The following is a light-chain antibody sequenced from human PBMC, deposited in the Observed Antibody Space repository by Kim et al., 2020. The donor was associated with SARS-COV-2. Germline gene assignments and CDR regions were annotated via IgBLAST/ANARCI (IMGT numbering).Light chain of an antibody. CDR2: GVS. J-gene: IGKJ5*01. CDR1: QSLGTY. Sequence: DIQMTQSPSSLSASVGDRVTITCRASQSLGTYLNWYQHRPGKAPNLLIYGVSNLQSGVPSRFSGSGSETDFTLTISTVQPEDFATYFCQQTYRTPTTFGQGTRLEIK. V-gene: IGKV1-39*01. CDR3: QQTYRTPTT.